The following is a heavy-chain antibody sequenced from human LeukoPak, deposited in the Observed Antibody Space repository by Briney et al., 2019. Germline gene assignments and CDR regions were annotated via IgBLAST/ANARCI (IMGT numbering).Heavy chain of an antibody. J-gene: IGHJ4*02. CDR1: GGSISSSSYY. D-gene: IGHD5-18*01. V-gene: IGHV4-39*01. CDR2: IYYSGST. Sequence: SETLSLTCTVSGGSISSSSYYWGWIRQPPGKGLEWIGSIYYSGSTYYNPSLKSRVTISVDTSKNQFSLKLSSVTAADTAVYYCARHSAEDTAMLELDYWGQGALVTVSS. CDR3: ARHSAEDTAMLELDY.